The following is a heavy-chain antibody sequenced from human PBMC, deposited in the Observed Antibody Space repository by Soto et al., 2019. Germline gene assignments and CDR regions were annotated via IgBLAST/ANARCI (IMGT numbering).Heavy chain of an antibody. J-gene: IGHJ6*02. D-gene: IGHD5-18*01. CDR3: ARQGNVDTAMVYYYYYYGMDV. V-gene: IGHV5-51*01. CDR2: IYPGDSDT. CDR1: GYNFSRYW. Sequence: GGALENSRKGFGYNFSRYWIGRGRPMARERPGGVGIIYPGDSDTRYSPSFQGQVTISADKSISTAYLQWSSLKASDTAMYYCARQGNVDTAMVYYYYYYGMDVWGQGTTVTVSS.